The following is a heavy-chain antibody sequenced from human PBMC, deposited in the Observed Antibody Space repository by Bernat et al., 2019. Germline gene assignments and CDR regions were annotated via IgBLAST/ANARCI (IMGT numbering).Heavy chain of an antibody. J-gene: IGHJ4*02. D-gene: IGHD6-19*01. CDR1: GFTFSSYS. CDR3: AREGEAVTGLYYFDY. Sequence: EVQLVESGGGLVKPGGSLRLSCAASGFTFSSYSMNWVRQAPGKGLEWVSSVSSSGNYMDYADSVKGRFTISRDSAKNSMFLQMNSLRAEDTAVYYCAREGEAVTGLYYFDYWGQGTLVTVSS. V-gene: IGHV3-21*01. CDR2: VSSSGNYM.